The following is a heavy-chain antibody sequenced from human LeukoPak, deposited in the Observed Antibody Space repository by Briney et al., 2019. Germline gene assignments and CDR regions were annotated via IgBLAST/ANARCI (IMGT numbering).Heavy chain of an antibody. D-gene: IGHD5-18*01. CDR3: ARLDTAMVFPADP. CDR1: GGSISSSSYY. J-gene: IGHJ5*02. Sequence: SETLSLTCTVSGGSISSSSYYWGWIRQPPGKGLEWIGSIYYSGGTYYNPSLKSRVTISVDTSKNQFSLKLSSVTAADTAVYHCARLDTAMVFPADPWGQGTLVTVSS. V-gene: IGHV4-39*01. CDR2: IYYSGGT.